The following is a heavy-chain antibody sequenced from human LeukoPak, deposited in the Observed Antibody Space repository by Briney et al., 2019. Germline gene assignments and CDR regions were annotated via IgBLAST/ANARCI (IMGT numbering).Heavy chain of an antibody. CDR1: GFPFSDFH. CDR3: ARVRPGSSGSYYRTS. D-gene: IGHD3-22*01. CDR2: TTSGGGFK. J-gene: IGHJ4*02. V-gene: IGHV3-11*04. Sequence: GGSLRLSCVVAGFPFSDFHMSWIRQAPGKGLEWVSYTTSGGGFKYYADSVKGRFSISRDDSKNSVFLQMNSLRVEDTAVYYCARVRPGSSGSYYRTSWGQGTLVTVSS.